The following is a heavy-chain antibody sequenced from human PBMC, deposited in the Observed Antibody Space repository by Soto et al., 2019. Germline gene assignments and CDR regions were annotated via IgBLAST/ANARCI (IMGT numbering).Heavy chain of an antibody. Sequence: ASVKVSCKASGYTFTGYYMHWVRQAPGQGLEWMGWINPNSGGTNCAQKFQGRVTMTRDTSISTAYMELSRLRSDDTAVYYCARLGIAARRGRGWGQGTLVTVSS. CDR1: GYTFTGYY. V-gene: IGHV1-2*02. J-gene: IGHJ4*02. D-gene: IGHD6-6*01. CDR2: INPNSGGT. CDR3: ARLGIAARRGRG.